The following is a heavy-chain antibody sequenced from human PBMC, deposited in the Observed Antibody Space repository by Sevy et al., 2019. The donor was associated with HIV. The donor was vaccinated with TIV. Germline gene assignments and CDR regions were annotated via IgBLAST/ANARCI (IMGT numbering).Heavy chain of an antibody. J-gene: IGHJ4*02. D-gene: IGHD3-10*01. CDR3: ASMVRRVDGDY. CDR2: ISSSGSTI. CDR1: GFTFSSYE. V-gene: IGHV3-48*03. Sequence: GGSLRLSCAASGFTFSSYELNWVRQAPGKGLEWVSYISSSGSTIYYADSVKGRFTISRDNAKNSLYLQMNSLRAEDTAVYYCASMVRRVDGDYWGQGTLVTVSS.